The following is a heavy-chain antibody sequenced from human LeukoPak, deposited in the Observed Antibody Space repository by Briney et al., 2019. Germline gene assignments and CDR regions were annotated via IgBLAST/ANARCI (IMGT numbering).Heavy chain of an antibody. V-gene: IGHV1-18*04. J-gene: IGHJ4*02. Sequence: GASVTVSCKASGYTFTSYGIRWVRQAPGQGLEWMGWISAYNGNTNYAQKLQGRVTMTTDTSTSTAYMELRSLRSDDTAVYYCAREDRDYGDYYYWGQGTLVTVSS. CDR3: AREDRDYGDYYY. CDR1: GYTFTSYG. CDR2: ISAYNGNT. D-gene: IGHD4-17*01.